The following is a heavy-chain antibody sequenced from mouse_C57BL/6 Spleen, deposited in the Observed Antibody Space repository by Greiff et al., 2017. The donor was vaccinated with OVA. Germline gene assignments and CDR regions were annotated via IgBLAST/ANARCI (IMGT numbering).Heavy chain of an antibody. CDR2: ISYDGSN. D-gene: IGHD2-2*01. V-gene: IGHV3-6*01. Sequence: ESGPGLVKPSQSLSLTCSVTGYSITSGYYWNWIRQFPGNKLEWMGYISYDGSNNYNPSLKNRISITRDTSKNQFFLKLNSVTTEDTATYYCARDGYDSYYYAMDYWGQGTSVTVSS. J-gene: IGHJ4*01. CDR3: ARDGYDSYYYAMDY. CDR1: GYSITSGYY.